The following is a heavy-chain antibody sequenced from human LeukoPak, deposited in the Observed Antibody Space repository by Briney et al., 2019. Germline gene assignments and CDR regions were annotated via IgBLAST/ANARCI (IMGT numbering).Heavy chain of an antibody. CDR2: IYYSGST. J-gene: IGHJ5*02. V-gene: IGHV4-39*07. Sequence: MSSETLSLTCTVSGGSISSSSYYWGWIRQPPGKGLEWIGSIYYSGSTYYNPSLKSRVTISVDTSKNQFSLKLSSVTAADTAVYYCARDERFLEWLNWFDPWGQGTLVTVSS. CDR1: GGSISSSSYY. CDR3: ARDERFLEWLNWFDP. D-gene: IGHD3-3*01.